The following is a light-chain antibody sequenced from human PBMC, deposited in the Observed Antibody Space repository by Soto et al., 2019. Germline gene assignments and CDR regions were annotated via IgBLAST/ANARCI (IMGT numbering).Light chain of an antibody. V-gene: IGKV1-39*01. J-gene: IGKJ2*01. CDR1: QSISSY. CDR2: AAS. CDR3: QQSYNTPYT. Sequence: DIQMTQSPPSLSASVGDRVTITCRASQSISSYLNWYHQEPGKAPNLLIYAASSLQSGVPSRFNGSGSGTDFTLTISSLQPEDFATYYCQQSYNTPYTFGQGTNLQIK.